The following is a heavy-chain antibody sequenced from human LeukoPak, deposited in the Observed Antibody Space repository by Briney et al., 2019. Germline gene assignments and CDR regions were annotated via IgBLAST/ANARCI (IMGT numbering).Heavy chain of an antibody. CDR2: ISYDGSNK. Sequence: GGSLRLSCAASGFTFSSYGMHWVRQAPGKGLEWVAVISYDGSNKYYADSVKGRFTISRENSKNTLYLQMNSLGAEDTAVYYCAKDVDIWGQGTMVTVSS. V-gene: IGHV3-30*18. CDR1: GFTFSSYG. CDR3: AKDVDI. J-gene: IGHJ3*02.